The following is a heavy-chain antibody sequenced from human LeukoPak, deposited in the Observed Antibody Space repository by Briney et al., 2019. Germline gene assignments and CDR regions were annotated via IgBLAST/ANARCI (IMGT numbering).Heavy chain of an antibody. J-gene: IGHJ4*02. CDR2: IYYSGST. CDR3: ARGRYQLDY. Sequence: PSETLSLTCTVSGGSYYWSWIRQPPGTGLEWIGYIYYSGSTNYNPSLKSRVTISLDTSKNQFSLKLRSVTAADTAVYYCARGRYQLDYWGQGTLVPVSS. V-gene: IGHV4-59*01. D-gene: IGHD2-2*01. CDR1: GGSYY.